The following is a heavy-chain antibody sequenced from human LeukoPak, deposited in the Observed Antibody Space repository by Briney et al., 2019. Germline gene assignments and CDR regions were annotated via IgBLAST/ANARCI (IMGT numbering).Heavy chain of an antibody. D-gene: IGHD3-22*01. CDR2: IYYSGST. CDR1: GGSISSYY. CDR3: ARGGGPAGDYYDSSGYYQLDY. V-gene: IGHV4-59*08. Sequence: SETLSLTCTVSGGSISSYYWSWIRQPPGKGLEWIGYIYYSGSTNYNPSLKSRVTISVDTSNNQFSLKLSSVTAADTAVYYCARGGGPAGDYYDSSGYYQLDYWGQGTLVTVSS. J-gene: IGHJ4*02.